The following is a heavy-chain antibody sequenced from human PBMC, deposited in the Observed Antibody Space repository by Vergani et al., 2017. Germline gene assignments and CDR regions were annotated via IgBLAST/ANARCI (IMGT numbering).Heavy chain of an antibody. CDR1: GGSISSGGYY. Sequence: QVQLQESGPGLVKPSQTLSLICTVSGGSISSGGYYWSWLRQHPGKGLEWIGYIYYSGSTYYNPSLKSRVTISVDTSKNQFSLKLSSVTAADTAVYYCARDLSYYEEQDRNDSFDIWGQGTMVTVSS. J-gene: IGHJ3*02. CDR2: IYYSGST. V-gene: IGHV4-31*03. D-gene: IGHD3-22*01. CDR3: ARDLSYYEEQDRNDSFDI.